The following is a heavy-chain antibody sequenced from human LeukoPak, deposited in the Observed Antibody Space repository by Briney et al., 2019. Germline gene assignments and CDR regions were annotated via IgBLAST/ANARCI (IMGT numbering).Heavy chain of an antibody. CDR3: ARVGYYYDTRGFFDS. Sequence: SETLSLTCTVSGGPIRGYYWSWIRQPPGKGLEWIGYIFYSGSTNYSPSLKSRVSISLDASKNQFSLKLASVTAADTAVYYCARVGYYYDTRGFFDSWGQGTLVTVSS. V-gene: IGHV4-59*01. J-gene: IGHJ4*02. D-gene: IGHD3-22*01. CDR1: GGPIRGYY. CDR2: IFYSGST.